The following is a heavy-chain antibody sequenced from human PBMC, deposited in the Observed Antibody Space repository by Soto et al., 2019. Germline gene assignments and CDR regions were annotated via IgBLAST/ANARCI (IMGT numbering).Heavy chain of an antibody. V-gene: IGHV4-39*01. J-gene: IGHJ4*02. CDR1: SASLSSSTYY. CDR2: IYYSGNT. CDR3: ASASPFHY. Sequence: QLQSQESGPGLVKPSETLSLTCSVSSASLSSSTYYWSWIRHPPGRGPEWMGRIYYSGNTYYKPSLKSRVSISIDTSRNQFSLKLTSVTAADTGVYYCASASPFHYWGPGILVTVSS.